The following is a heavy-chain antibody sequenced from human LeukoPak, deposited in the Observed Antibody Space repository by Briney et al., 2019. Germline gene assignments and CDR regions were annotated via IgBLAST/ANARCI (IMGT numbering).Heavy chain of an antibody. J-gene: IGHJ4*02. CDR2: FDTGFGT. Sequence: GGSQRLSCAASGFTFSTASLHWVRQAPGRGLEWVTAFDTGFGTYYPDSLKGRFSISRDNSKNTLFLQMNSLRAEDTAVYYCARSSGWWSLDYWGQGTLVTVS. CDR1: GFTFSTAS. CDR3: ARSSGWWSLDY. V-gene: IGHV3-23*01. D-gene: IGHD6-19*01.